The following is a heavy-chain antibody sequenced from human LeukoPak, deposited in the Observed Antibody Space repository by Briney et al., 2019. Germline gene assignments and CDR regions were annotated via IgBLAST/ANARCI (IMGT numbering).Heavy chain of an antibody. J-gene: IGHJ4*02. CDR1: GFTFSNYW. D-gene: IGHD5-18*01. CDR3: ASDVYSYGQGDY. V-gene: IGHV3-74*01. CDR2: INTDGSST. Sequence: GGSLRLSCAASGFTFSNYWMHWVRQAPGKGLVWVSRINTDGSSTSYADSVKGRFTISRDNAKNTLYLQMNSLRAEDTAVYYCASDVYSYGQGDYWGQGTLVTVSS.